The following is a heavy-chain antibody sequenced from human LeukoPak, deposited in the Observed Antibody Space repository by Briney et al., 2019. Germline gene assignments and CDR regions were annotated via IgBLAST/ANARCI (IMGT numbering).Heavy chain of an antibody. J-gene: IGHJ4*02. CDR3: VRQDCSGGRCYLDY. D-gene: IGHD2-15*01. CDR2: ISYDGKDK. Sequence: GGSLRLSCAASGFTFSSYAMHWLRQAPGKGLEWVTVISYDGKDKFYADSVRGRFTISRDRSRNTLYVQINNLSPEDTAVYYCVRQDCSGGRCYLDYWGQGALVTVSS. CDR1: GFTFSSYA. V-gene: IGHV3-30*04.